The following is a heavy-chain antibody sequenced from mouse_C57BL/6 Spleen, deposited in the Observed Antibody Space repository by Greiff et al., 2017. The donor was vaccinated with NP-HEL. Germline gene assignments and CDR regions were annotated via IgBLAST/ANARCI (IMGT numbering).Heavy chain of an antibody. Sequence: QVQLQQPGAELVKPGASVKMSCKASGYTFTSYWITWVKQRPGQGLEWIGDIYPGSGSTNYNEKFKSKATLTVDTSSSTAYMQLSSLTSEDSAVYYCARCDGYYSHWYFDVWGTGTTVTVSS. V-gene: IGHV1-55*01. J-gene: IGHJ1*03. CDR2: IYPGSGST. D-gene: IGHD2-3*01. CDR3: ARCDGYYSHWYFDV. CDR1: GYTFTSYW.